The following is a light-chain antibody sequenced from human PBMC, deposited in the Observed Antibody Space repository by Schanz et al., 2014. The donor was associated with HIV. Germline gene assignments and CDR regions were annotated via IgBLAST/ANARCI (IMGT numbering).Light chain of an antibody. CDR3: QQYNSYPYT. CDR2: QAS. V-gene: IGKV1-5*03. CDR1: QTISSE. J-gene: IGKJ2*01. Sequence: QMTQSPSTLSASVRDRVSLTCRSSQTISSELAWYQQKPGKAPNLLIYQASILESGIPSRFSGSGSGTEFTLTISSLQPDDFATYYCQQYNSYPYTFGQGTKLEIK.